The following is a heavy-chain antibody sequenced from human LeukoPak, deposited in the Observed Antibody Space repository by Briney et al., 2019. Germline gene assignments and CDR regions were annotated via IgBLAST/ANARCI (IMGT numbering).Heavy chain of an antibody. CDR2: ISGSGGST. CDR1: GFTFSSYA. Sequence: GGSLRLSCAASGFTFSSYAMSWVRQAPGKGLEWVSAISGSGGSTYYADSVKGRFTISRDNSKNTLYLQMNSLRAEDTAVYYCARDLSGVTGYTYGRGIDYWGQGTLVTVSS. J-gene: IGHJ4*02. V-gene: IGHV3-23*01. CDR3: ARDLSGVTGYTYGRGIDY. D-gene: IGHD5-18*01.